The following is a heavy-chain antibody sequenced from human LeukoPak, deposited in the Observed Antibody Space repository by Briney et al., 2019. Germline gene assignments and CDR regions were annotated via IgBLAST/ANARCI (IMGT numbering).Heavy chain of an antibody. D-gene: IGHD1-14*01. CDR1: GYTFTTYD. CDR2: MNPNSGNT. Sequence: ASVKVSCMASGYTFTTYDINWVRQATGQGLEWMGWMNPNSGNTGYAQKFEGRVTMTRNTPISTAYMELSSLRSEDTAVYYCARDRYPGSGDAFDIWGQGTMVTVSS. J-gene: IGHJ3*02. V-gene: IGHV1-8*01. CDR3: ARDRYPGSGDAFDI.